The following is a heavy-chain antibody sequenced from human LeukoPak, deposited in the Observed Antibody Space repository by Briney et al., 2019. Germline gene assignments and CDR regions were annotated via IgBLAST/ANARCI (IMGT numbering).Heavy chain of an antibody. Sequence: GGSLRLSCAASGFTFSSYSMNWVRQAPGKGLEWVSSISSSSSYIYYADSVKGRFTISRDNAKNSLYLQMNSLRAEDTAVYHCARAGRILGYCSGGSCYWGHDYWGQGTLVTVSS. CDR1: GFTFSSYS. CDR2: ISSSSSYI. J-gene: IGHJ4*02. CDR3: ARAGRILGYCSGGSCYWGHDY. D-gene: IGHD2-15*01. V-gene: IGHV3-21*01.